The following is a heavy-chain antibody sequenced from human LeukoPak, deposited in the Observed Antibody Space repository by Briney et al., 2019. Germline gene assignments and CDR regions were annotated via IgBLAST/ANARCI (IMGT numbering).Heavy chain of an antibody. V-gene: IGHV1-2*02. Sequence: ASVKVSCKASGYTLTGYYMHWVRQAPGQGLEWMGWINPNSGGTNYAQKFQGRVTMTRDTSISTAYMELSRLRSDDTAVYYCARELGTTGTTRSGVVDYWGQGTLVTVSS. CDR2: INPNSGGT. CDR1: GYTLTGYY. CDR3: ARELGTTGTTRSGVVDY. J-gene: IGHJ4*02. D-gene: IGHD1-1*01.